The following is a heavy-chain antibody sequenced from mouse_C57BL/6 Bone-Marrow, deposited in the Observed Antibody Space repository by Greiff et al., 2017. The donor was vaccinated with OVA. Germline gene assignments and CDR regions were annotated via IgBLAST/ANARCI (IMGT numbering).Heavy chain of an antibody. CDR1: GYTFTSYG. D-gene: IGHD2-3*01. J-gene: IGHJ1*03. V-gene: IGHV1-81*01. CDR2: IYPRSGNT. CDR3: ARDGYHWYFDV. Sequence: QVHVKQSGAELARPGASVKLSCKASGYTFTSYGISWVKQRTGQGLEWIGEIYPRSGNTYYNEKFKGKATLTADKSSSTAYMELRSLTSEDSAVYFCARDGYHWYFDVWGTGTTVTVSS.